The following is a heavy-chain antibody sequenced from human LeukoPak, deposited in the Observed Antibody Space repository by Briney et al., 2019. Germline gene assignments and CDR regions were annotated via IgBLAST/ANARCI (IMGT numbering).Heavy chain of an antibody. J-gene: IGHJ4*02. Sequence: SETLSLTCAVYGGSFSGYYWSWIRQPPGKGLEWIGEINHSGSTNYNPSLKSRVTISVDPSKNQFSLKLSSVTAADTAVYYCARGGGVGATNFDYWGQGTLVTVSS. CDR1: GGSFSGYY. V-gene: IGHV4-34*01. CDR2: INHSGST. D-gene: IGHD1-26*01. CDR3: ARGGGVGATNFDY.